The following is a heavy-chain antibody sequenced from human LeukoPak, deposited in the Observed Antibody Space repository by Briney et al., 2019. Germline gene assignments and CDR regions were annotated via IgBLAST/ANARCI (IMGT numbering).Heavy chain of an antibody. Sequence: GGSLRLSCAASGFTFSNAWMRWVRQAPGKGLEWVGRIKSKTDGGTTDYAAPVKGRFTISRDDSKNTLYLQMNSLKTEDTGVYYRTTGHDFWNGDGMDVWGQGTTVTVSS. V-gene: IGHV3-15*01. CDR1: GFTFSNAW. CDR3: TTGHDFWNGDGMDV. D-gene: IGHD3-3*01. CDR2: IKSKTDGGTT. J-gene: IGHJ6*02.